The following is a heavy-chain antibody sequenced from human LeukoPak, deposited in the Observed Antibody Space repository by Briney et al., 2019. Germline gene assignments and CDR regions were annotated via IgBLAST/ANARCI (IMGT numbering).Heavy chain of an antibody. CDR2: IYTSGST. CDR1: GGSISSGGYS. D-gene: IGHD5/OR15-5a*01. Sequence: SETLSLTCAVSGGSISSGGYSWSWIRQPPGKGLEWIGRIYTSGSTNYNPSLKSRVTISVDTSKNQFSLKLSSVTAADTAVYYCARGSTEYYFDYWGQGTLVTVSS. J-gene: IGHJ4*02. CDR3: ARGSTEYYFDY. V-gene: IGHV4-61*02.